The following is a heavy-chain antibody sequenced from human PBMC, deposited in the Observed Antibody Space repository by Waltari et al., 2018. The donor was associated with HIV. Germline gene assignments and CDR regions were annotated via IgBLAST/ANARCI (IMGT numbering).Heavy chain of an antibody. V-gene: IGHV4-61*02. CDR2: IYTSGTT. Sequence: QVQLQESGPRLVKHSQTLSLNCTVSGGSISSGSSYWSWIRQPAGKGLEWIGRIYTSGTTTYNPSLKSRVTISIDTSKNQFSLNLSSVTAADTAVYYCARDVGVQGWLNDIWNFDVWGRGTLVTVSS. CDR1: GGSISSGSSY. D-gene: IGHD5-18*01. J-gene: IGHJ2*01. CDR3: ARDVGVQGWLNDIWNFDV.